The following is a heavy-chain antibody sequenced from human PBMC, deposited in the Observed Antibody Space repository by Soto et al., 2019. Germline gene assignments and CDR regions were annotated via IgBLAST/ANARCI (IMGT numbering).Heavy chain of an antibody. CDR2: IGTAGDT. V-gene: IGHV3-13*01. CDR1: GFTFSGFD. D-gene: IGHD6-13*01. J-gene: IGHJ4*02. CDR3: AKSQEIGTHFFDS. Sequence: GGSLRLSCEASGFTFSGFDMHWVRQPTGKGLEWVSSIGTAGDTHYAVSVKGRFTISRDNAKNSLSLQMNSLRAGDMAVYFCAKSQEIGTHFFDSWSQGTQVTVSS.